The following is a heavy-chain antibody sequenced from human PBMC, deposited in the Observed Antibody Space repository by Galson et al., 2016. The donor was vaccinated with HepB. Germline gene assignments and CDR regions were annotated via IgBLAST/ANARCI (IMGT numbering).Heavy chain of an antibody. CDR2: ISSDGMKQ. D-gene: IGHD2-2*02. Sequence: SLRLSCAASGFIFNTYGMHWVRQAPGQGPEWVAVISSDGMKQYYADSLKGRFTVSRDKSKNTLYLEVKGLKTEDTAVYYCAKGGASGTYTNWFDPWGQGTLLIVSS. V-gene: IGHV3-30*18. CDR3: AKGGASGTYTNWFDP. J-gene: IGHJ5*02. CDR1: GFIFNTYG.